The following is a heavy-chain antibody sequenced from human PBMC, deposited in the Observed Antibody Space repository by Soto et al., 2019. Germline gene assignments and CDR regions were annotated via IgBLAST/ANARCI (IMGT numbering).Heavy chain of an antibody. D-gene: IGHD1-26*01. V-gene: IGHV3-15*01. CDR1: GFTFSNAW. CDR3: TTDSGSYYVYYYYGMDV. J-gene: IGHJ6*02. CDR2: IKSKTDGGTT. Sequence: GGSLRLSCAASGFTFSNAWMSWVRQAPGKGLEWVGRIKSKTDGGTTDYAAPVKGRFTISRDDSKNTLYLQMNSLKTEDTAVYYCTTDSGSYYVYYYYGMDVWGQGTTVTVSS.